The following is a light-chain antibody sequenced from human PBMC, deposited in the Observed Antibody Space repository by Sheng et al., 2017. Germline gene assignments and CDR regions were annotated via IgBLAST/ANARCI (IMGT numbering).Light chain of an antibody. J-gene: IGLJ2*01. CDR1: ALPDQY. CDR2: KDT. CDR3: QSADSSGTLV. Sequence: SYELTQPPSVSVSPGQTARITCSGDALPDQYAYWYQQKPDQAPVMLIYKDTKRPSRIPERFSASSSGTIVTLTISGVQPEDEADYYCQSADSSGTLVFGGGTRLTV. V-gene: IGLV3-25*03.